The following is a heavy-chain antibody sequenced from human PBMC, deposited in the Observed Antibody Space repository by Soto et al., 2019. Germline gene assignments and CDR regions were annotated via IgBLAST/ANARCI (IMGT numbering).Heavy chain of an antibody. V-gene: IGHV1-69*12. J-gene: IGHJ6*02. CDR1: GGTFSSYA. CDR3: ARDQGGPTVVTRVYTPLGV. CDR2: IIPIFGTA. Sequence: QVQLVQSGAEVKKPGSSVKVSCKASGGTFSSYAISWVRQAPGQGLEWMGGIIPIFGTANYAQKFQGRVTITADESTSTAYMELSSLRSEDTAVYYCARDQGGPTVVTRVYTPLGVWGQGTTVTVSS. D-gene: IGHD4-17*01.